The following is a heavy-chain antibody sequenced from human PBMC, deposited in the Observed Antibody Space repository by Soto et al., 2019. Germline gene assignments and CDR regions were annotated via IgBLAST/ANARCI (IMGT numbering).Heavy chain of an antibody. V-gene: IGHV1-3*04. D-gene: IGHD3-10*01. Sequence: GASVKVSCKASGYTFTSYAMHWVRQAPGQRLEWLGWINTHNGNTNYAQNLQGRVIMTADTSTSTAYMELRSLRSDDTAIYYCTREGSAPYYYYGMDAWGQGTTVTVSS. J-gene: IGHJ6*02. CDR3: TREGSAPYYYYGMDA. CDR2: INTHNGNT. CDR1: GYTFTSYA.